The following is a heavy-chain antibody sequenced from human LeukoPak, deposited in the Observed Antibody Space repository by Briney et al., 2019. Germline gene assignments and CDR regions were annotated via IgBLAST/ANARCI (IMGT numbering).Heavy chain of an antibody. CDR2: IWYDGSNK. D-gene: IGHD3-22*01. V-gene: IGHV3-33*01. Sequence: GGSLRLSCAASGFTFSSYGMHWVRQVPGKGLEWVAVIWYDGSNKYYADSVKGRFTISRVNSKNTLYLQMNSLRAEDTAVYYCARGSSSGYYYYYGMDVWGQGTTVTVSS. CDR3: ARGSSSGYYYYYGMDV. CDR1: GFTFSSYG. J-gene: IGHJ6*02.